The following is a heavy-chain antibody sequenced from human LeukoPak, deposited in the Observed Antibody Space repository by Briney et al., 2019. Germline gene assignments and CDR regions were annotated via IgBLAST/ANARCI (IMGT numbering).Heavy chain of an antibody. D-gene: IGHD3-3*01. Sequence: SETLSLTCTVSGGSISSSSYYWSWIRQPPGKGLEWIGYIYYSGSTNYNPSLKSRVTISVDTSKNQFSLKLSSVTAADTAVYYCAREVRTIFGVVILYYFDYWGQGTLVTVSS. V-gene: IGHV4-61*01. CDR3: AREVRTIFGVVILYYFDY. CDR2: IYYSGST. J-gene: IGHJ4*02. CDR1: GGSISSSSYY.